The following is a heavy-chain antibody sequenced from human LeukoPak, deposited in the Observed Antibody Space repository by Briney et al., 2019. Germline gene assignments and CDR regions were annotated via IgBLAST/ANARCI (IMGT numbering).Heavy chain of an antibody. CDR3: ARVRALSYYDSSGDLYYFQY. Sequence: PSETLSLTCTVSGGSISSYYWSWLRQPPGQGLEWIGFIYYSGISDYNPSLTSRVTISVDTSKNQFSLKLSSVTAADPAVYYCARVRALSYYDSSGDLYYFQYWGQGTLVTVSS. J-gene: IGHJ4*02. V-gene: IGHV4-59*01. D-gene: IGHD3-22*01. CDR2: IYYSGIS. CDR1: GGSISSYY.